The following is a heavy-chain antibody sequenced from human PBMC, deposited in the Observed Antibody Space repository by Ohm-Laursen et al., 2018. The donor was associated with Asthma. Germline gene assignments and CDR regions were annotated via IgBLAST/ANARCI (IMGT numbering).Heavy chain of an antibody. CDR1: GGYIYNHW. J-gene: IGHJ4*02. Sequence: PGTLSLTCTLSGGYIYNHWWSWVRQPPGKGLEWIAEISHSGAASFNPSLTSRVTISLDKSKTHFSLELTSVTAADTAVYYCARSIGWYSLDLWGQGTLVTVSP. V-gene: IGHV4-4*03. CDR3: ARSIGWYSLDL. CDR2: ISHSGAA. D-gene: IGHD6-19*01.